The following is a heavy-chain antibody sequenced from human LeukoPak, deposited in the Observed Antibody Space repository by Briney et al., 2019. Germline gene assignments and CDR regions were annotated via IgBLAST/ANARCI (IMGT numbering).Heavy chain of an antibody. CDR2: ISYDGSDK. Sequence: GGSLRLSCGASGFTFSDYVMHWVRQAPGKGLEWVAIISYDGSDKNYADSVKGRFTISRDNSKNSLYLQMNSLRAEDTAVYYCARDYNFDYWGQGTLVTVSS. CDR1: GFTFSDYV. V-gene: IGHV3-30-3*01. CDR3: ARDYNFDY. J-gene: IGHJ4*02.